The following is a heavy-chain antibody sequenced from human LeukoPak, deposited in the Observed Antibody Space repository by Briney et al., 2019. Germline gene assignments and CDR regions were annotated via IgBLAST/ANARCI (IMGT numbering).Heavy chain of an antibody. V-gene: IGHV3-21*01. CDR2: ISSSSDFI. Sequence: PGGSLRLSCSASGCTFNIYARNWVRQAPGKGLEWVASISSSSDFIAYAASVRGRFTISRDNAKNSLYLQMNSLRADDTALYYCTSELGIVGGRRNDCWGQGTLVTVSS. CDR1: GCTFNIYA. J-gene: IGHJ4*02. D-gene: IGHD1-26*01. CDR3: TSELGIVGGRRNDC.